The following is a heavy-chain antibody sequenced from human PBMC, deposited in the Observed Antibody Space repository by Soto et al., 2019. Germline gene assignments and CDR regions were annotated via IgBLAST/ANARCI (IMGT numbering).Heavy chain of an antibody. CDR1: GFSLRTSGVG. J-gene: IGHJ4*02. V-gene: IGHV2-5*02. D-gene: IGHD3-3*01. CDR2: IFWDDEK. CDR3: AHRRDVTILGV. Sequence: QITLKESGPTLVKPTQTLALTCTFSGFSLRTSGVGINWIRQPPGKALEWLALIFWDDEKRYSPSLKSRLTITKDTSKNQVVLTMTNMDPVDTGTYYCAHRRDVTILGVWGQGILVTVSS.